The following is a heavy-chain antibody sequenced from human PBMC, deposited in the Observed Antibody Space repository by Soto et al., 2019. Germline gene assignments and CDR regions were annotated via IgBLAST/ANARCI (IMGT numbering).Heavy chain of an antibody. CDR3: ARRYYYDSSGYYPNDAFDI. CDR1: GYSFTSYW. CDR2: IYPGDSDT. V-gene: IGHV5-51*01. D-gene: IGHD3-22*01. J-gene: IGHJ3*02. Sequence: PGESLKISCKGSGYSFTSYWIGWVRQMPWKGLEWMGIIYPGDSDTRYSPSFQGQVTISADKSISTAYLQWSSLKASDTAMYYCARRYYYDSSGYYPNDAFDIWGQGTMVTVSS.